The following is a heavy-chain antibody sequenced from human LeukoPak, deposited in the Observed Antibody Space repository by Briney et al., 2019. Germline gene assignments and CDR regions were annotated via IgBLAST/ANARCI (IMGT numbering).Heavy chain of an antibody. V-gene: IGHV3-7*01. CDR3: ARDVAAVGIDY. Sequence: PGGSLRLSCAASGFIFSSYWMSWVRQAPGKGLEWVASIKEDGTETYYVDSVKGRFTISRDNAKNSLYLQLNSLRAEDTAVYFCARDVAAVGIDYWGQGTLVTVSS. D-gene: IGHD6-13*01. CDR2: IKEDGTET. J-gene: IGHJ4*02. CDR1: GFIFSSYW.